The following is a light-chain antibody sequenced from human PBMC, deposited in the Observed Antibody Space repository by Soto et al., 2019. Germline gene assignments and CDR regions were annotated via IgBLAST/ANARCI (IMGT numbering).Light chain of an antibody. V-gene: IGKV1-5*01. J-gene: IGKJ1*01. Sequence: DIQMTQSPSTLSASVRDRVTITCRASQSISSSLAWYQQRPGKAPKLLIYDASSLESGVPSRFSGSGSGTEFTLTINSLQPDDFATYYCQQYNSYWTFGQGTKVDIK. CDR2: DAS. CDR1: QSISSS. CDR3: QQYNSYWT.